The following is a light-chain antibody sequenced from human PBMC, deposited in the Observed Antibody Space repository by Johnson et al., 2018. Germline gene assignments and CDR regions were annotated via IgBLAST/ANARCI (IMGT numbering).Light chain of an antibody. CDR1: SSNIGNNY. V-gene: IGLV1-51*02. CDR2: ENN. J-gene: IGLJ1*01. Sequence: QSVLTQPPSVSAAPGQKVTISCSGSSSNIGNNYVSWYQQLPGTAPKLLIYENNKRPSGIPDRFSGSKSGTSATLGITGLQTGDEADYYCGTWDSSLDAGNVFGTVTKVTFL. CDR3: GTWDSSLDAGNV.